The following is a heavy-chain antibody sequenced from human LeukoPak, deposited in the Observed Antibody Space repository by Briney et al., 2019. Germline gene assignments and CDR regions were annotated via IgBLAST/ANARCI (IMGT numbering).Heavy chain of an antibody. CDR1: GGSFSGYY. D-gene: IGHD2-2*01. J-gene: IGHJ4*02. V-gene: IGHV4-34*01. CDR2: INHSVST. CDR3: ARDSGEAEVPAAMFDY. Sequence: MTSETPSLTCALYGGSFSGYYWSWIRQPPGEGLEWSGEINHSVSTNYNPSHKSRVTISVDTSKNQFSLKLSSVTAADTAVYYCARDSGEAEVPAAMFDYWGQGTLVTVSS.